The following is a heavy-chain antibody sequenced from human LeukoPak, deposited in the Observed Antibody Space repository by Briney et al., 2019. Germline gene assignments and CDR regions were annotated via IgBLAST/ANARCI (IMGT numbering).Heavy chain of an antibody. Sequence: GGSLRLSCAASGFTFSSYSMNWVRQAPGKGLEWVSYISSSSSTIYYADSVKGRFTISRDNSKNSLYLQMNSLRAEDTGVYYCARAYSYDFWSGYYRTYYYYMDVWGKGTTVTVSS. V-gene: IGHV3-48*04. CDR1: GFTFSSYS. D-gene: IGHD3-3*01. J-gene: IGHJ6*03. CDR3: ARAYSYDFWSGYYRTYYYYMDV. CDR2: ISSSSSTI.